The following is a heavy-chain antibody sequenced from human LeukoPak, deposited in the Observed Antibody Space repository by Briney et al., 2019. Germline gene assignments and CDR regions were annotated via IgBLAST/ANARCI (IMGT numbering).Heavy chain of an antibody. CDR2: IYYSGST. D-gene: IGHD1-26*01. V-gene: IGHV4-34*01. Sequence: TETLSLTCAVYGGSFSGYYWGWIRQPPGKGLEWIGSIYYSGSTDYNPSLKSRVTISVDMSKNQFSLKLSSVTPTDTAVYFCARRHSGSYAYWGQGTLVTVSS. J-gene: IGHJ4*02. CDR3: ARRHSGSYAY. CDR1: GGSFSGYY.